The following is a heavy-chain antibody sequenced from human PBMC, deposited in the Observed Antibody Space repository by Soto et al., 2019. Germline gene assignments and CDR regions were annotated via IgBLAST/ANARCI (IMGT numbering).Heavy chain of an antibody. J-gene: IGHJ6*02. CDR2: ISAYNGNT. CDR1: GXTXTXYG. D-gene: IGHD1-26*01. V-gene: IGHV1-18*04. Sequence: AEVKKPGASVKVSCKASGXTXTXYGISWVRQAPGXXXEWMGWISAYNGNTNYAQKLQGRVTMTTDTSTSTAYMELRSLRSDDTAVYYCARDGRRPWDGMDVWGQGTTVTVSS. CDR3: ARDGRRPWDGMDV.